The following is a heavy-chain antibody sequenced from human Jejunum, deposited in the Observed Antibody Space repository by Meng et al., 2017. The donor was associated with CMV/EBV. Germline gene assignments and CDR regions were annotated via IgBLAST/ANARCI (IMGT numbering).Heavy chain of an antibody. CDR2: ISYDESKK. CDR1: FTFSYYA. D-gene: IGHD2-2*01. J-gene: IGHJ4*02. Sequence: FTFSYYAMHWVRQAPGKGLEWVALISYDESKKYYADSVKGRFTISRDTSKDSLYLQMNSLRAEDTAVYSCTRGSRSTNSEVNFDSWGQGTLVTVSS. CDR3: TRGSRSTNSEVNFDS. V-gene: IGHV3-30*04.